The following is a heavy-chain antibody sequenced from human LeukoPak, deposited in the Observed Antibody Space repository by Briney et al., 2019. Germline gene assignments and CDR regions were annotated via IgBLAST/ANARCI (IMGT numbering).Heavy chain of an antibody. CDR3: ARDRTLYSSGWQLDY. CDR1: GYTFTGYY. Sequence: ASVKVSCKASGYTFTGYYMHWVRQAPGQGLEWMGRINPNSGGTNYAQKFQGRVTMTRDTSISTAYMELSRPRSDDTAVYYCARDRTLYSSGWQLDYWGQGTLVTVSS. V-gene: IGHV1-2*06. CDR2: INPNSGGT. J-gene: IGHJ4*02. D-gene: IGHD6-19*01.